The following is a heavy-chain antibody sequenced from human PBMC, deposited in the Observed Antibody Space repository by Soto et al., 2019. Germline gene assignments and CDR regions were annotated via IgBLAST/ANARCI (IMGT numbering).Heavy chain of an antibody. CDR1: GGSISSYY. CDR3: ARQRCSSTSCYPNQPYFDY. CDR2: IYYSGST. Sequence: ETLSLTCTVSGGSISSYYWSWIRQPPGKGLEWIGNIYYSGSTNYNPSLKSRVTISVDTSKNQFSLELSSVTAADTAVYYCARQRCSSTSCYPNQPYFDYWGQGTLVTVSS. V-gene: IGHV4-59*01. J-gene: IGHJ4*02. D-gene: IGHD2-2*01.